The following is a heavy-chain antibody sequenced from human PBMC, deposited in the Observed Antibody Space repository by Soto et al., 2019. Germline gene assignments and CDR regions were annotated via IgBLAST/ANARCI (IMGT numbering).Heavy chain of an antibody. CDR1: GFTFSSNG. D-gene: IGHD2-15*01. Sequence: VSGGGVVQPGRSLRLSCAASGFTFSSNGMHWVRQAPGKGLEWVAVMSNDGSHTSYADSAKGRFTISRDNSKNTLYLQMNSLRAEDSGIYYCTKGCSSSSNCYIIDYWGQGALVTVSS. CDR3: TKGCSSSSNCYIIDY. V-gene: IGHV3-30*18. CDR2: MSNDGSHT. J-gene: IGHJ4*02.